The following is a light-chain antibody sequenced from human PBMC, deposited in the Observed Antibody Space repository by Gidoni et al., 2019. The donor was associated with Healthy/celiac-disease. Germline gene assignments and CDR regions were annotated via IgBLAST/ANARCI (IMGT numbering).Light chain of an antibody. CDR3: QQRYSTPSLT. J-gene: IGKJ4*01. CDR1: QSISSY. CDR2: AAS. Sequence: DIQMTQSPSSLSASVGDRVTITCRASQSISSYLNWYQPKPGKAPKLLIYAASSLQSGVPSRFSGSGSGTDFTLTISSLQPEDFATYYCQQRYSTPSLTFGGGTKVEIK. V-gene: IGKV1-39*01.